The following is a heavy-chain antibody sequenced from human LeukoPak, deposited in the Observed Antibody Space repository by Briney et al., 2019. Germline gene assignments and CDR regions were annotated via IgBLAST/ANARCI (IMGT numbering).Heavy chain of an antibody. D-gene: IGHD6-13*01. CDR2: ISYDGSNK. Sequence: PGGSLRLSCAASGFTFSSYGMHWVRQAPGKGLKWVAVISYDGSNKYYADSVKGRFTISRDNSKNTLYLQMNSLRAEDTAVYFCARGIPAAAGEHLDYWGRGTLVTVSS. CDR1: GFTFSSYG. CDR3: ARGIPAAAGEHLDY. J-gene: IGHJ4*02. V-gene: IGHV3-30*03.